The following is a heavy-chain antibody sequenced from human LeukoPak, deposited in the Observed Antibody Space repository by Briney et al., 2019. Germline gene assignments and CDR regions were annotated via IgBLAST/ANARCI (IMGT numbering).Heavy chain of an antibody. Sequence: GGSLRLSCAASGFTFFSYAMSWVRQAPGKGREWLSTISGSGGNTYHADSVRGLFTISRDNSNYTPYLQINSLRTQETADTYMSKVSWAHYLDYWGQGTLVTVSS. CDR2: ISGSGGNT. CDR3: SKVSWAHYLDY. D-gene: IGHD6-13*01. V-gene: IGHV3-23*01. J-gene: IGHJ4*02. CDR1: GFTFFSYA.